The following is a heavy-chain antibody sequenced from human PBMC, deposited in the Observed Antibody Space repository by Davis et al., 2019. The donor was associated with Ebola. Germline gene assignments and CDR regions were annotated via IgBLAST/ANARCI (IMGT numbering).Heavy chain of an antibody. Sequence: MPSETLSLTCTVSGGSISSGGYYWSWIRQHPGKGLEWIGYIYYSGSTYYNPSLKSRVTISVDTSKNQFSLKLSSVTAADTAVYYCARGQEGGLWYYGMDVWGKGTTVTVSS. D-gene: IGHD2-8*02. V-gene: IGHV4-31*03. CDR1: GGSISSGGYY. CDR3: ARGQEGGLWYYGMDV. CDR2: IYYSGST. J-gene: IGHJ6*04.